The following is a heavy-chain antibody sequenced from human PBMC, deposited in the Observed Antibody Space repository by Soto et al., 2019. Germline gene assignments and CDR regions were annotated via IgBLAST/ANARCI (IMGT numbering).Heavy chain of an antibody. CDR1: GGTFSSYA. V-gene: IGHV1-69*01. J-gene: IGHJ4*02. D-gene: IGHD4-4*01. Sequence: QVQLVQSGAEVKKPGSSVKVSCTASGGTFSSYAISWVRQAPGQGLEWMGGIIPIFGTANYAQKFEGRVTITADESTSTAYMELSRLRSEDTAVYYCARGAIDPGNYEMGFDYWGQGTLVTVSS. CDR2: IIPIFGTA. CDR3: ARGAIDPGNYEMGFDY.